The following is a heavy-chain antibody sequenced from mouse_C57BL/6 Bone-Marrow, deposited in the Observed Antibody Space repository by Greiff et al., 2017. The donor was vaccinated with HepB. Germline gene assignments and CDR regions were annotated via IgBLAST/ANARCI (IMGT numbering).Heavy chain of an antibody. Sequence: VKLLESGAELARPGASVKLSCKASGYTFTSYGISWVKQRTGQGLEWIGEIYPRSGNTYYNEKFKGKATLTADKSSSTAYMELRSLTSEDSAVYSCARCYGSSFYYYAMDYWGQGTSVTVSS. J-gene: IGHJ4*01. D-gene: IGHD1-1*01. CDR1: GYTFTSYG. CDR2: IYPRSGNT. V-gene: IGHV1-81*01. CDR3: ARCYGSSFYYYAMDY.